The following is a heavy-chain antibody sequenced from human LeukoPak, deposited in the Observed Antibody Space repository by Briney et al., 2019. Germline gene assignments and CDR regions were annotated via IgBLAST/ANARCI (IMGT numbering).Heavy chain of an antibody. CDR2: ISYDETNK. CDR3: AKNNDYGGSYWYFDL. CDR1: GFTFTNYA. D-gene: IGHD4-23*01. V-gene: IGHV3-30*04. J-gene: IGHJ2*01. Sequence: GRSLRLSCAASGFTFTNYAMHWVRQAPGKGLEWVAVISYDETNKYYEDSVKGRFTISRDSSKNTLYLQMSSLRDEDTAVYYCAKNNDYGGSYWYFDLWGRGTLVTVSS.